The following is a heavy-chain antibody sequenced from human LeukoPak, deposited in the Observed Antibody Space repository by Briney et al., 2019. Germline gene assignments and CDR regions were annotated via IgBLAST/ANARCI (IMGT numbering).Heavy chain of an antibody. CDR1: GFTFSSYG. CDR2: IWYDGSNK. V-gene: IGHV3-33*08. CDR3: ARDSFYDSSGYYYYGMDV. J-gene: IGHJ6*02. Sequence: GGSLRLSCVASGFTFSSYGMHWVRQAPGKGLEWVAVIWYDGSNKYYADSVKGRFTISRDNSKNTLYLQMNGLRAEDTAVYYCARDSFYDSSGYYYYGMDVWGQGTTVTVSS. D-gene: IGHD3-22*01.